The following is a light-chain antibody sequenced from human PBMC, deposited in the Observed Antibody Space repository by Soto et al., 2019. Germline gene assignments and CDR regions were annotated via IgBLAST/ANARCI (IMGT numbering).Light chain of an antibody. CDR2: TAS. CDR1: QSISIY. J-gene: IGKJ2*01. V-gene: IGKV1-39*01. CDR3: QQSYSTPRT. Sequence: DIQMTQSPSSLSASVGDRVIITCRAIQSISIYLNWYQQKPGEATKLLIYTASTLQSGVPSRFSGSGSGTDFTLTITSLQPEDFATYYCQQSYSTPRTFGLGTKLE.